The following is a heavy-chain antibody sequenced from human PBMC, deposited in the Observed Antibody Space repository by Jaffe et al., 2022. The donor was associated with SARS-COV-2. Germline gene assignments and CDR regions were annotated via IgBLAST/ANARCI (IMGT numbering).Heavy chain of an antibody. CDR3: ARRLYFFDY. CDR2: IGGGGVNT. D-gene: IGHD2-15*01. V-gene: IGHV3-23*01. CDR1: GFTFSNYA. Sequence: EGQLLESGGGLVQPGGSLRLSCAASGFTFSNYAMSWVRQAPGKGLEWVSSIGGGGVNTYYADSVKGRFTISRDNSKNTLYLQMNSLSAEDTAVYYCARRLYFFDYWGQGTLVTVSS. J-gene: IGHJ4*02.